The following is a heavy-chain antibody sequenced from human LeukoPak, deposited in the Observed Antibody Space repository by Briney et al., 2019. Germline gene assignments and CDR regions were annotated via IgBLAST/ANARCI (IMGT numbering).Heavy chain of an antibody. D-gene: IGHD2-15*01. V-gene: IGHV4-59*12. CDR3: ARGGCGGSGGSCRYYYYYGMDV. J-gene: IGHJ6*02. CDR2: IYHSGST. Sequence: SETLSLTCTVSGASITSYYWSWIRQPPGKGLEWIGYIYHSGSTYYNPSLKSRVTISVDRSKNQFSLKLSSVTAADTAVYYCARGGCGGSGGSCRYYYYYGMDVWGQGTTVTVSS. CDR1: GASITSYY.